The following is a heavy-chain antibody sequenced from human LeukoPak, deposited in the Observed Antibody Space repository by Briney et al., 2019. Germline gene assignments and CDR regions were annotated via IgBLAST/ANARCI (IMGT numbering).Heavy chain of an antibody. CDR1: GFSFSTYA. CDR2: ISDGGT. J-gene: IGHJ2*01. D-gene: IGHD3-3*01. V-gene: IGHV3-23*01. Sequence: PGGSLRLSXAASGFSFSTYAMSWVRQAPGKGLEWVSAISDGGTYYADSVKGRFTISRDSSKNTLYLQMNSLRAEDTALYYCAKDRISGDPKFFDLWGRGTLVTVSS. CDR3: AKDRISGDPKFFDL.